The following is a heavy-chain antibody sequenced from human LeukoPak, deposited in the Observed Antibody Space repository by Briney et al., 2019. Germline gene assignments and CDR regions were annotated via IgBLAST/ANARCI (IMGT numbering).Heavy chain of an antibody. V-gene: IGHV3-23*01. CDR3: AKGGDSSGNDYYFDY. D-gene: IGHD3-22*01. CDR2: ISGSGGST. Sequence: GGSLRLSCAASGFTFSSYAMSWVRQAPGKGLEWVSAISGSGGSTYYADSVKGRFTISRDNSKNTLYLQMNSLRAEDSAVYYCAKGGDSSGNDYYFDYWGQGTLVTVSS. J-gene: IGHJ4*02. CDR1: GFTFSSYA.